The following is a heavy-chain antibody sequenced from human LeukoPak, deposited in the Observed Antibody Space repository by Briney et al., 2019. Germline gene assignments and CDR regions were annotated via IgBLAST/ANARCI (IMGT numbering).Heavy chain of an antibody. CDR3: AKESSVGGYYSALFDY. CDR2: ISYDGSNK. CDR1: GFTFSSYG. V-gene: IGHV3-30*18. J-gene: IGHJ4*02. D-gene: IGHD3-22*01. Sequence: GGSLRLSCAASGFTFSSYGMHWVRQAPGKGLEWVAVISYDGSNKYYADSVKGRFTISRDNSKNTLYLQMNSLRAEDTAVYYCAKESSVGGYYSALFDYWGQGTLVTVSS.